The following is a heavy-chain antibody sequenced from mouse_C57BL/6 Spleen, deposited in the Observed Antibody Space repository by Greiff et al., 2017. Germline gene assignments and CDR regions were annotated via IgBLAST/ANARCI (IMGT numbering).Heavy chain of an antibody. D-gene: IGHD2-5*01. CDR3: TRNRPYYSNYEFAY. CDR1: GFTFSDAW. J-gene: IGHJ3*01. CDR2: IRNKANNHAT. V-gene: IGHV6-6*01. Sequence: DVHLVESGGGLVQPGGSMKLSCAASGFTFSDAWMDWVRQSPEKGLEWVAEIRNKANNHATYYAESVKGRFTISRDDSKSSVYLQMNSLRAEDTGIYYCTRNRPYYSNYEFAYWGQGTLVTVSA.